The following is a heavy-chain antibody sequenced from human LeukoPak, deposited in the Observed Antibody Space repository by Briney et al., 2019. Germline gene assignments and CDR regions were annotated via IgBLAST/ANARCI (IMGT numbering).Heavy chain of an antibody. CDR1: GYTFTSYG. CDR2: ISAYNGNT. V-gene: IGHV1-18*01. J-gene: IGHJ4*02. Sequence: ASVKVSCKASGYTFTSYGISWVRQAPGQGLELMGWISAYNGNTNYAQKLQGRVTMTTDTSTSTAYMELRSLRSDDTAVYYCARDSVGYSSGWYPFDYWGQGTLVTVSS. D-gene: IGHD6-19*01. CDR3: ARDSVGYSSGWYPFDY.